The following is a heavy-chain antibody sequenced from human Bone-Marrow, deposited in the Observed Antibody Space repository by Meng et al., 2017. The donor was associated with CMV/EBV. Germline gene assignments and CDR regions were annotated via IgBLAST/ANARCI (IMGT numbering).Heavy chain of an antibody. CDR2: ISSSSSTI. CDR1: GFTFSSYS. D-gene: IGHD3-3*01. Sequence: GESLKISCAASGFTFSSYSMNWVRQAPGKGLEWVSYISSSSSTIYYADSVKGRFTISRDNAKNSLYLQMNSLRAEDTAVYYCARGADFWSGYYNDAFDIWAQGTMVTVSS. V-gene: IGHV3-48*04. J-gene: IGHJ3*02. CDR3: ARGADFWSGYYNDAFDI.